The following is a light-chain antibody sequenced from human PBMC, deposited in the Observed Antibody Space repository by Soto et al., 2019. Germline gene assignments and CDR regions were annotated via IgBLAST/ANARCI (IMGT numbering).Light chain of an antibody. CDR2: DTS. CDR3: HQYSNTFRT. Sequence: EIVLTQSPAAPSKSTGETANLYCXASYTVGTNLAWYQQKPGQAPRLLIYDTSTRATGVPARFSGSGSGTEFTLTISNLQAEDSAVYHCHQYSNTFRTFGQGTKVDIK. J-gene: IGKJ1*01. CDR1: YTVGTN. V-gene: IGKV3-15*01.